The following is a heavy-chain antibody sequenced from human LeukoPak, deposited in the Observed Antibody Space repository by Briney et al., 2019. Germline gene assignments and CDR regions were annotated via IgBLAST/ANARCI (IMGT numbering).Heavy chain of an antibody. D-gene: IGHD3-3*01. CDR2: ISSSSSYI. CDR1: GFSFSSYS. V-gene: IGHV3-21*01. J-gene: IGHJ4*02. Sequence: PGGSLRLSCAASGFSFSSYSMNWVRQPPGKGMGWVSSISSSSSYIYYADSVKGRFTISRDNAKNSLYQQMNSLRAEDTAVYYCARGDYTYYNFWSGYYYLLDYWGQGTLVTVSS. CDR3: ARGDYTYYNFWSGYYYLLDY.